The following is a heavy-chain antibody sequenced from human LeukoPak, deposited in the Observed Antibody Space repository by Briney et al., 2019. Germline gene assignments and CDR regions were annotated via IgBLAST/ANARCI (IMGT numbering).Heavy chain of an antibody. V-gene: IGHV3-20*04. CDR2: INWNDGGI. J-gene: IGHJ4*02. CDR1: GFTFSTYA. D-gene: IGHD2-21*02. CDR3: ARGLVTLDY. Sequence: GGSLRLSCAASGFTFSTYAMSWVRQAPGKGLEWVSGINWNDGGISYVDSVKGRFTISRDNAKNSLYLQMNSLRVEDTALYYCARGLVTLDYWGQGTLVTVSS.